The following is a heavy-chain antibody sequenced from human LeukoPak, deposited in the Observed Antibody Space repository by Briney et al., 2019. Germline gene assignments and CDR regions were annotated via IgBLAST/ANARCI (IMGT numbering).Heavy chain of an antibody. Sequence: SETLSLTCTVSGDSINDHYWSWIRQPPGEGLEWIAYIYSSVSTNYNPSLKSRVTISIDTSKGQFSLKLTSVTAADAGVYYSATQRCSGDSCYRVDQLYYMDVWGKGTTVTVSS. D-gene: IGHD2-15*01. V-gene: IGHV4-4*09. CDR3: ATQRCSGDSCYRVDQLYYMDV. J-gene: IGHJ6*03. CDR1: GDSINDHY. CDR2: IYSSVST.